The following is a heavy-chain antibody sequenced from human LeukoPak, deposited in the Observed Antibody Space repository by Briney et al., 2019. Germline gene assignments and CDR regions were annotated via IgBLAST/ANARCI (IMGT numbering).Heavy chain of an antibody. CDR1: GGSMNSYY. V-gene: IGHV4-59*08. CDR3: ARHKNGGTFPIDS. J-gene: IGHJ4*02. CDR2: IYYSGST. D-gene: IGHD2-8*01. Sequence: SETLSLTCSVSGGSMNSYYWSWIRQSPGKGLEWIGYIYYSGSTNYNPSLKSRVTISVDTSNNQFSLKLTSVTAADTAVYYCARHKNGGTFPIDSWGQGTLVTVSS.